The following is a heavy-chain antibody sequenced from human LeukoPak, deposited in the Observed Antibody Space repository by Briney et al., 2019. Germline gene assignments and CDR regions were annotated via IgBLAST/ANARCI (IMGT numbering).Heavy chain of an antibody. CDR1: GGTFSSYA. Sequence: ASVKASCKASGGTFSSYAISWVRQAPGQGLEWMGRIIPILGIANYAQKFQGRVTITADKSTSTAYMELSSLRSEDTAVYYCARHRDGYNYYFDYWGQGTLVTVSS. CDR3: ARHRDGYNYYFDY. D-gene: IGHD5-24*01. V-gene: IGHV1-69*04. J-gene: IGHJ4*02. CDR2: IIPILGIA.